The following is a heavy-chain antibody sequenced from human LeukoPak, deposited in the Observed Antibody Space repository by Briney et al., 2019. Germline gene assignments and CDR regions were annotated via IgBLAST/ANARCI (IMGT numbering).Heavy chain of an antibody. CDR3: AREQTRGGDLDY. CDR1: GFTFTTYW. CDR2: ISNHDAI. D-gene: IGHD3-16*01. Sequence: VGSLRLSRAASGFTFTTYWMGWVRQAPRQGLEWVSSISNHDAIFYADSVKGRFTFPRDNARNSWYLVMFSLRVEETAAYYCAREQTRGGDLDYWGEGVRVTVSS. V-gene: IGHV3-69-1*01. J-gene: IGHJ4*02.